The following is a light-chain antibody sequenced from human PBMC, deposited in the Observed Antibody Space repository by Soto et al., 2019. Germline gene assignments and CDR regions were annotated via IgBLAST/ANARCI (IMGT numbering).Light chain of an antibody. Sequence: ETVLTQSPGTLSLSPGERATLSCRASHNVGTNYLAWFQQKPGQPPRLLIYAASVRAPGIPDRFSGRGSGTDFTLTIGGLEPEDFAVYYCQQYGISPWTFGQGTKVEIK. CDR2: AAS. V-gene: IGKV3-20*01. CDR1: HNVGTNY. CDR3: QQYGISPWT. J-gene: IGKJ1*01.